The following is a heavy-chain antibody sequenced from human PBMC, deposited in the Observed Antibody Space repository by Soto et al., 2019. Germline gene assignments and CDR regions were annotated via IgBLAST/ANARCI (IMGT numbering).Heavy chain of an antibody. J-gene: IGHJ5*01. Sequence: EMQLLESGGDLVQPGGSLRLSCAASGFTFSTYAMSWVRQAPGEGLEWVSSTSGSGGSTDYADFVQGRFTISRDNSKNTLYLHMNSLRAEDTAVYYCAKDGSHGVGWFDSWGQGTRVTVSS. CDR2: TSGSGGST. V-gene: IGHV3-23*01. CDR1: GFTFSTYA. CDR3: AKDGSHGVGWFDS. D-gene: IGHD1-26*01.